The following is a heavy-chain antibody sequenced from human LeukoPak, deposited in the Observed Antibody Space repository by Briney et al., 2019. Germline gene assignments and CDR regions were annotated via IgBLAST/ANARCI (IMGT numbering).Heavy chain of an antibody. V-gene: IGHV3-33*01. CDR1: GFTFSSYG. J-gene: IGHJ4*02. CDR2: IWYDGSNK. D-gene: IGHD3-22*01. Sequence: PGRSLRLSCAASGFTFSSYGMHWVRQAPGKGLEWVAVIWYDGSNKYYADSVKGRFTISRDNSKNTLYLQMNSLRAEDTAEYYCARDYRYYDSSGPSGYWGQGTLVTVSS. CDR3: ARDYRYYDSSGPSGY.